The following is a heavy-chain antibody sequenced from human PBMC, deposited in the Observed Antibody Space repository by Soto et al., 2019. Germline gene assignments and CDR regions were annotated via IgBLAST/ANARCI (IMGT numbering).Heavy chain of an antibody. CDR3: VRVGYAYGNDP. D-gene: IGHD3-10*01. CDR1: GFTFSSFA. CDR2: VTSSASST. Sequence: GQLLESGGGMVQPGGSLRLSCAASGFTFSSFAMNWVRLPPGRGLEWVAAVTSSASSTHYADSVKGRFTISRDNSKNTLYLQMNSLRADDTAVYYCVRVGYAYGNDPWGQGTLVAVSS. V-gene: IGHV3-23*01. J-gene: IGHJ5*02.